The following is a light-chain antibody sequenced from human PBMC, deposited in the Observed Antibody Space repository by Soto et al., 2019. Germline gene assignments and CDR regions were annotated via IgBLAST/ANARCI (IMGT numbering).Light chain of an antibody. CDR1: SSDVGGCNY. V-gene: IGLV2-8*01. Sequence: QSVLTQPPSASGSPGQSVSISGTGTSSDVGGCNYVSWYQQHPGKAPKLMIYEVSKRPSGVPDRFSGSKSGNTASLTVSGLQAEDEADYCCSSYAGSNNVVFGGGTKLTVL. CDR3: SSYAGSNNVV. CDR2: EVS. J-gene: IGLJ2*01.